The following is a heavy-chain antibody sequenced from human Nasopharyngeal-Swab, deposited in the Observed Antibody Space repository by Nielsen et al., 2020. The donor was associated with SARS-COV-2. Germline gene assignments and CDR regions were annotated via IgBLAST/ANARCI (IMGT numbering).Heavy chain of an antibody. J-gene: IGHJ6*03. CDR2: ISAYNGNT. CDR1: GYTFTSYG. D-gene: IGHD2-2*01. CDR3: ARAICSSTSCYHYYMDV. Sequence: ASVKVFCKASGYTFTSYGISWVRQAPGQGLEWMGWISAYNGNTNYAQKLQGRVTMTTDTSTSTAYMELRSLRSDDTAVYYCARAICSSTSCYHYYMDVWGKGTTVTVSS. V-gene: IGHV1-18*01.